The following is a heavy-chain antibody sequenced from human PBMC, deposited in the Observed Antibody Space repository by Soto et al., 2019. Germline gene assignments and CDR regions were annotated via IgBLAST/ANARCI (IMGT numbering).Heavy chain of an antibody. CDR1: GGTFSSYT. D-gene: IGHD2-15*01. J-gene: IGHJ1*01. V-gene: IGHV1-69*02. Sequence: QVQLVQSGAEVKKPGSSVKVSCKASGGTFSSYTISWVRQAPGQGLEWMGRIIPIRGIANYAQKFQGRGTITADNSTSTAYMELSSLRYEDTAVYYCARGGYLGYCSGGSCDEGYCQHWGQGTLVTVSS. CDR3: ARGGYLGYCSGGSCDEGYCQH. CDR2: IIPIRGIA.